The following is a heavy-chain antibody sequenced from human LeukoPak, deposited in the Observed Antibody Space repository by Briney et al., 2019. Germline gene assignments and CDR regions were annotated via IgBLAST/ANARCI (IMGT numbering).Heavy chain of an antibody. J-gene: IGHJ1*01. Sequence: PSETLSLTCSVSGDSVSRSDSYWDWIRQPPGKGLEWIGTIYYSGRTYYSPSLKSRVTLSVDTSSNQFSLNLRSVTAADTAVYYCARRRYYDGSRYLEWGQGTLLSVSS. CDR2: IYYSGRT. D-gene: IGHD3-22*01. CDR3: ARRRYYDGSRYLE. CDR1: GDSVSRSDSY. V-gene: IGHV4-39*01.